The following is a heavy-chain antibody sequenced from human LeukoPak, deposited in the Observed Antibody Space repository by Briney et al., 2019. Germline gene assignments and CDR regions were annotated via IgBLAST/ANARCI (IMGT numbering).Heavy chain of an antibody. CDR3: VREDTPATANY. Sequence: GGSLRLSCAASGFNFANHAMSWVRQTAGKGLEWVSAISGGGDITYYADSVKGRFTISRDNTKDTLFLQMHSLRPGDTAVYYCVREDTPATANYWGQGTLVTISS. CDR2: ISGGGDIT. CDR1: GFNFANHA. D-gene: IGHD2-21*02. J-gene: IGHJ4*02. V-gene: IGHV3-23*01.